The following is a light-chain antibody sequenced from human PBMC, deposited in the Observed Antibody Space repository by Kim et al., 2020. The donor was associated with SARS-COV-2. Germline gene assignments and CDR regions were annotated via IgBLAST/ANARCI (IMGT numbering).Light chain of an antibody. V-gene: IGKV3-20*01. J-gene: IGKJ2*01. CDR2: GAS. Sequence: SPGERATLSCRASQSVSSSYLAWYQQKPGQTPRLLIYGASGRATGIPDRFSGSGSETDFTLTITRLEPEDFAVYYCQQYGSSPPYTFGQGTKLEI. CDR3: QQYGSSPPYT. CDR1: QSVSSSY.